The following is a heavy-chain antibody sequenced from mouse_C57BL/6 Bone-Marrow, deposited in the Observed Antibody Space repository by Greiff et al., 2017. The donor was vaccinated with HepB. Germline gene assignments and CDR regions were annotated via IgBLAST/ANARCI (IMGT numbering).Heavy chain of an antibody. J-gene: IGHJ3*01. D-gene: IGHD2-1*01. CDR3: AVYYNGWFAY. V-gene: IGHV1-69*01. Sequence: VQLQQPGAELVMPGASVKLSCNASGYTFTSYWMHWVKQRPGQGLEWIGEIDPSDSYTNYNQKFKGKSTLTVDKSSSTAYMLLSSLTSEDSSVYYCAVYYNGWFAYWGQGTLVTVSA. CDR2: IDPSDSYT. CDR1: GYTFTSYW.